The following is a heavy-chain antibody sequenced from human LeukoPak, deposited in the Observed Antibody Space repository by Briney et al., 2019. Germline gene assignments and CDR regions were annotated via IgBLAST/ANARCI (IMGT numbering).Heavy chain of an antibody. CDR1: GGSISSYY. J-gene: IGHJ4*02. Sequence: KPSETLSLTCTVSGGSISSYYWSWFRQPPGKGLEWIGYIYYSGSTNYNPSLKSRVTISVDTSKNQFSLKLSTVTAADTAVYYCARYVWGSYPTFEDYWGQGTLVTVSS. CDR2: IYYSGST. D-gene: IGHD3-16*02. CDR3: ARYVWGSYPTFEDY. V-gene: IGHV4-59*01.